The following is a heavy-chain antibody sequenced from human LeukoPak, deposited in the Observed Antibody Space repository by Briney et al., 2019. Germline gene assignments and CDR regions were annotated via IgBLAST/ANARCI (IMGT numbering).Heavy chain of an antibody. D-gene: IGHD4-17*01. CDR2: ISSSSSYI. V-gene: IGHV3-21*01. CDR1: GFTFSSYS. Sequence: PGGSLRLSCAASGFTFSSYSMNWVRQAPGRGLEWVSSISSSSSYIYYADSVKGRFTISRDNAKNSLYLQMNSLRAEDTAVYYCARDLWTVTSSHGFDYWGQGTLVTVSS. CDR3: ARDLWTVTSSHGFDY. J-gene: IGHJ4*02.